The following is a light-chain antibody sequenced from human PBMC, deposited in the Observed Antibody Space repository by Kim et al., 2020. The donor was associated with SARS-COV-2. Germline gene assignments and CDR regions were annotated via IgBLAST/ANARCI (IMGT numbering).Light chain of an antibody. CDR2: AAS. J-gene: IGKJ3*01. V-gene: IGKV1-39*01. Sequence: DIQMTQSPSTLSASVGDRVTITCRTTQSISSQLDWYQQKPGRAPKLLISAASTLQGGVPSRFSGSGSETEFTLTISSLQPEDFATYFCQQNYITPFTFGPGTKVDIK. CDR3: QQNYITPFT. CDR1: QSISSQ.